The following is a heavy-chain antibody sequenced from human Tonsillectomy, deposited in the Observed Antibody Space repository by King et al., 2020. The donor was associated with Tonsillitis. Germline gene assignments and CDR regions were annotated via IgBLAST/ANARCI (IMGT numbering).Heavy chain of an antibody. Sequence: VQLQESGPGLVKPSETLSLTCTVSGASISSYYWSWIRQPPGKGLEWIGYIYYSGSTSYNPPLKSRVTISVDTSKNQFSLKLSSVTPADTAVYYCARVVYGDQCFDYWGQGTLVTVSS. D-gene: IGHD4-17*01. CDR1: GASISSYY. J-gene: IGHJ4*02. V-gene: IGHV4-59*01. CDR3: ARVVYGDQCFDY. CDR2: IYYSGST.